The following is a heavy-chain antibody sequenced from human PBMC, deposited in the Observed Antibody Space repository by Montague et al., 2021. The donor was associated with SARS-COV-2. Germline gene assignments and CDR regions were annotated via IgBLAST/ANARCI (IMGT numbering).Heavy chain of an antibody. CDR2: ISYDGINK. Sequence: SLRLSCAASGFTFSSYAMHWVRQAPGKGLEWVAVISYDGINKYYADSVKGRFTISRDNSKNTLYLQMNSLRGEDTAAYYCATDPDDYSYYGAFDYWGQGTLVTVSS. J-gene: IGHJ4*02. D-gene: IGHD4-11*01. CDR3: ATDPDDYSYYGAFDY. V-gene: IGHV3-30-3*01. CDR1: GFTFSSYA.